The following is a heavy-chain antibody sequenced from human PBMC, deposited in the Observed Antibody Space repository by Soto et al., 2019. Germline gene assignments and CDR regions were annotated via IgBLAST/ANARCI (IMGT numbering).Heavy chain of an antibody. CDR3: ARSPLEYCRGGNCYSDF. D-gene: IGHD2-15*01. Sequence: QVQLVQSGAEVKKPGASVRVSCRTSGYTFSNYGISWVRQAPGQGLEWMGWVSGYIGNTHYARKLQGRVTMTKDTSRSTAHMDLRSLTSDDTAVYYCARSPLEYCRGGNCYSDFWGQGTLVTVSS. V-gene: IGHV1-18*01. CDR2: VSGYIGNT. CDR1: GYTFSNYG. J-gene: IGHJ4*02.